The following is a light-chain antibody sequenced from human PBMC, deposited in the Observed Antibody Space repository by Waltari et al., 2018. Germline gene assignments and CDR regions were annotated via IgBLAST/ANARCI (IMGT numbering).Light chain of an antibody. CDR3: QQYNNWPRLT. J-gene: IGKJ4*01. CDR1: QSVSSS. CDR2: CAS. V-gene: IGKV3-15*01. Sequence: EIVMTQSPATLSVSPGERATLPCRASQSVSSSLAWYQQNPGPAPRLLIYCASTRATGIPARFSGSGSGTEFTLTISSLQSEDFAVYYCQQYNNWPRLTFGGGTKVEIK.